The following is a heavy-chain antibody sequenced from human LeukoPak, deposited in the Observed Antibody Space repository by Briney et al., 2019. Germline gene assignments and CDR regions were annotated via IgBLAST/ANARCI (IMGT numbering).Heavy chain of an antibody. D-gene: IGHD2-21*01. CDR1: GFTFSTYG. Sequence: GGSLRLSCAASGFTFSTYGMHWVRQAPGKGLEWVAVISYDGSNEYYADSVKGRFTISRDNSKNTLYLQMSSLRAEDTAAYYCAKEFNRGLPDYWGQGTLVTVPS. CDR3: AKEFNRGLPDY. J-gene: IGHJ4*02. CDR2: ISYDGSNE. V-gene: IGHV3-30*18.